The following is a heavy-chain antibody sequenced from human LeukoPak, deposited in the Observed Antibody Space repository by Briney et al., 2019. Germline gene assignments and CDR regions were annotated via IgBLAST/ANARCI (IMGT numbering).Heavy chain of an antibody. D-gene: IGHD3/OR15-3a*01. V-gene: IGHV1-2*02. CDR1: GYTFTGYY. Sequence: ASVKVSCKASGYTFTGYYMHWVRQAPGQGLEWMGWINPNSGGTNYAQKFQGRVTMTRDTSISTAYMELSRLRSDDTAVYYCASLDRGTSVLYGMDVWGKGTTVTVSS. CDR3: ASLDRGTSVLYGMDV. CDR2: INPNSGGT. J-gene: IGHJ6*04.